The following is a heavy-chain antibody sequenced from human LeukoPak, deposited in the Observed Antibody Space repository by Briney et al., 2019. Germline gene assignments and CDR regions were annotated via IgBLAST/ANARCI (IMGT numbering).Heavy chain of an antibody. J-gene: IGHJ4*02. CDR1: GGPFSGYY. CDR3: ARQTSFGHSGSYYDGVYFDY. CDR2: INHSGST. V-gene: IGHV4-34*01. Sequence: SETLSLTCAVYGGPFSGYYWSWIRQPPGKGLEWIGEINHSGSTNYNPSLKSRVTISVDTSKNQFSLKLSSVTAADTAVYYCARQTSFGHSGSYYDGVYFDYWGQGTLVTVSS. D-gene: IGHD1-26*01.